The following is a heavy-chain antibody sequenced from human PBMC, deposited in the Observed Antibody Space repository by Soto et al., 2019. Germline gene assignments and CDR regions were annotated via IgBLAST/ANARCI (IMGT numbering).Heavy chain of an antibody. CDR1: GGTFSSYA. D-gene: IGHD5-12*01. Sequence: ASVKVSCKASGGTFSSYAISWVRQAPGQGLEWMGGINPNSGSTNYAQKFQGWVTITRDTSTSTAYMELSRLRSDDTAVYYCARGGYYYGMDVWGQGTTVTVSS. J-gene: IGHJ6*02. CDR3: ARGGYYYGMDV. CDR2: INPNSGST. V-gene: IGHV1-2*04.